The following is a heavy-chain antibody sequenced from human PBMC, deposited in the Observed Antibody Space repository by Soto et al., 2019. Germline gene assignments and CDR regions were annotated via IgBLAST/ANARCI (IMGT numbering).Heavy chain of an antibody. CDR2: IHYSGST. D-gene: IGHD3-22*01. V-gene: IGHV4-39*01. J-gene: IGHJ4*02. CDR1: GGSISRGIYY. Sequence: PSETLSLTCTVSGGSISRGIYYWGWIRQHPGKGLEWIGNIHYSGSTYYDPSLKTRVTISVDTSKNQFSLKLSSVTAADTAVYYCASQHYYDSSGYYVGYWGQGTLVTVSS. CDR3: ASQHYYDSSGYYVGY.